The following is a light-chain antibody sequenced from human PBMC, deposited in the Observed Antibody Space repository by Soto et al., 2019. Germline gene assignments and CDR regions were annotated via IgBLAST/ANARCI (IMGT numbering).Light chain of an antibody. CDR3: PEHGRLPHT. V-gene: IGKV3-20*01. CDR2: DAS. J-gene: IGKJ3*01. CDR1: QSVNNNY. Sequence: EIVLTQSPGTLSLSPGERATLSCRASQSVNNNYLAWYQQKPGQAPRLLIYDASSRATGIPDRFSGSGSGNNLHSTLRRTEPGGFAVDYLPEHGRLPHTFGPGTKVDIK.